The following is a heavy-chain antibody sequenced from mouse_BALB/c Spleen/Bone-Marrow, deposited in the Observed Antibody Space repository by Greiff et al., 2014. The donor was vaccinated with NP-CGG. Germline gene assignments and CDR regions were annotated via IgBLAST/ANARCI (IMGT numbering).Heavy chain of an antibody. Sequence: VQLQQSGAELVKPGALVKLSCTASGFNIKDTYMHWVKQRPEQGLEWIGRIDPANGNTKYDPKFQGKATITADTSSNTAYLQRRTSTAEDAADYYCAIYRRGTYFDYWGQGTTLTVSS. CDR2: IDPANGNT. D-gene: IGHD1-3*01. J-gene: IGHJ2*01. CDR3: AIYRRGTYFDY. V-gene: IGHV14-3*02. CDR1: GFNIKDTY.